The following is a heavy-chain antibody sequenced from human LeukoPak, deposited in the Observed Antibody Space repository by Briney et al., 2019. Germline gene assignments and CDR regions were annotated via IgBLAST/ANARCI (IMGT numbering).Heavy chain of an antibody. V-gene: IGHV3-21*01. CDR2: TASTSSYI. D-gene: IGHD3-16*01. J-gene: IGHJ2*01. CDR3: ARAPNNTDYSAGYWYFDL. CDR1: GFIFSNYG. Sequence: GGSLRLSCAASGFIFSNYGVNWVRQAPGKGLEWVSSTASTSSYIYYADSVKGRFTIPRDNAKNSLYLQMNSLRAEDTAVYYCARAPNNTDYSAGYWYFDLWGRGTLVTVSS.